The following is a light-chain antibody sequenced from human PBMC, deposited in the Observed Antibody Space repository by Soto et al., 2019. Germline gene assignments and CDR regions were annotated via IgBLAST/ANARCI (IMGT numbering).Light chain of an antibody. V-gene: IGKV3-11*01. CDR2: EAS. Sequence: EIVLTQSPATLSLSPGDRATLSCRASQSVSSYLVWYQQKPGQAPRLLIYEASNRATGIPAGFSGRGSGTDFTLTISSLEPEDFVVYYCQQRSTYTFGQGTKVDIK. CDR3: QQRSTYT. J-gene: IGKJ2*01. CDR1: QSVSSY.